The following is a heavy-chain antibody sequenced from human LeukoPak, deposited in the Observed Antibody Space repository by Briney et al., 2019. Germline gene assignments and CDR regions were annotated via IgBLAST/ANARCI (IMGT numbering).Heavy chain of an antibody. Sequence: GGSLRLSCAASGFTFSSYSMNWVRQAPGKGLEWVSYISSSSSTIYYADSVKGRFTISRDNAKNSLYLQMNSLRAEDTAVYYCARSVRRSSYYFDYWGQGTLVTVSS. V-gene: IGHV3-48*04. D-gene: IGHD3-10*01. CDR1: GFTFSSYS. CDR2: ISSSSSTI. J-gene: IGHJ4*02. CDR3: ARSVRRSSYYFDY.